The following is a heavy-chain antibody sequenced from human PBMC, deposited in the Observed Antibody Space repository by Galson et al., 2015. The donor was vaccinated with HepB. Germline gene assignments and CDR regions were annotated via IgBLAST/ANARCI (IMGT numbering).Heavy chain of an antibody. CDR1: GFTFSDYA. CDR2: ISGSGLTT. J-gene: IGHJ5*02. CDR3: AKDVYGSGSYYVLGGPSNWFDP. D-gene: IGHD3-10*01. Sequence: SLRLSCAASGFTFSDYAVSWVRQAPGKGLQWVSVISGSGLTTYYADSVKGRFTISRDNSKNMLFLQMDSLRAEDTAMYSCAKDVYGSGSYYVLGGPSNWFDPWGQGTRVTVSS. V-gene: IGHV3-23*01.